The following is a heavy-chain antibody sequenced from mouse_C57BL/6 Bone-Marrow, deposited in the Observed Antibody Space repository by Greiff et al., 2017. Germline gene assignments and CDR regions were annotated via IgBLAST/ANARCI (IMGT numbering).Heavy chain of an antibody. CDR1: GFNIKDDY. D-gene: IGHD1-1*01. Sequence: EVQLQESGAELVRPGASVKLSCTASGFNIKDDYMHWVKQRPEQGLEWIGWIDPENGDTEYASKFQGKATITADTSSNTAYLQLSSLTSEDTAVYYCTTNYYGSSSRFAYWGQGTLVTVSA. V-gene: IGHV14-4*01. CDR2: IDPENGDT. J-gene: IGHJ3*01. CDR3: TTNYYGSSSRFAY.